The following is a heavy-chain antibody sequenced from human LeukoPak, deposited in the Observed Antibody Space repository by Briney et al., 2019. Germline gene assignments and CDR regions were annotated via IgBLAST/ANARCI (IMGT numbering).Heavy chain of an antibody. J-gene: IGHJ4*02. CDR3: ATDHGFHYGAYFDY. CDR2: ISYDGSNK. V-gene: IGHV3-30*03. CDR1: GFTFNSYG. Sequence: GGSLRLSCAASGFTFNSYGMHWVRQAPGKGLEWVAVISYDGSNKYSADSVKGRFTISRDDSKNTLYLQMNSLRAEDTAVYYCATDHGFHYGAYFDYWGQGTLVTVSS. D-gene: IGHD4-17*01.